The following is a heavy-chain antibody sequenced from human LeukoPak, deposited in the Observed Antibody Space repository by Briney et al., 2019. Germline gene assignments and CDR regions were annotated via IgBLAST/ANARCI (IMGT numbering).Heavy chain of an antibody. V-gene: IGHV3-30*02. Sequence: GGSLRLSCAASGFTFSSYGMHWVRQAPGKGLEWVAVIWYGGSSKYYADSVKGRFTISRDNSKNPLYLQMNSLRAEDTAVYYCAKDKTAGLGAFDIWGQGTMVTVSS. J-gene: IGHJ3*02. CDR3: AKDKTAGLGAFDI. CDR1: GFTFSSYG. D-gene: IGHD3-16*01. CDR2: IWYGGSSK.